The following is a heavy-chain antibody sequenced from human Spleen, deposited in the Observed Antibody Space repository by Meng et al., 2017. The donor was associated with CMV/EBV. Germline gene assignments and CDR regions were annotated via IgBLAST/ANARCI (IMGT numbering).Heavy chain of an antibody. Sequence: SETLSLTCTVSGGSISSSSHYWAWIRQSPGKGLEWIGSIYYSGRTYYNPSLKRRVTISADTSKNQFSLKVTSVTAADTAVYYCARQGTVSTGEWFDPWGQGTLVTVSS. CDR3: ARQGTVSTGEWFDP. J-gene: IGHJ5*02. V-gene: IGHV4-39*01. CDR2: IYYSGRT. D-gene: IGHD3-16*01. CDR1: GGSISSSSHY.